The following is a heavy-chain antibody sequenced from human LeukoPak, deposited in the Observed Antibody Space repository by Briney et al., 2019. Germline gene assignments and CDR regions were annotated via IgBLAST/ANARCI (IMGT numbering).Heavy chain of an antibody. J-gene: IGHJ4*02. Sequence: SEALSLTCAVYGGSFSGYYWSWIRQPPGKGLEWIGEINHSGSTNYNPSLKSRVTISVDTSKNQFSLKPSSVTAADTAVYYCASYDFWSGYTFDYWGQGTLVTVSS. V-gene: IGHV4-34*01. D-gene: IGHD3-3*01. CDR2: INHSGST. CDR3: ASYDFWSGYTFDY. CDR1: GGSFSGYY.